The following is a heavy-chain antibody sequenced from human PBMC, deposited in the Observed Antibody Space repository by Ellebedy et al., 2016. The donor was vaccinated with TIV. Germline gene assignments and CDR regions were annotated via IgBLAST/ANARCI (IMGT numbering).Heavy chain of an antibody. D-gene: IGHD3-22*01. CDR2: IYDSGST. CDR3: ARGDDSSAYGY. Sequence: SETLSLXXTVSGGSMRRYSWNWIRQPLGKGLELIGYIYDSGSTNYSPSFKTRVSISVDTSKNQFSLNLRSVTAADTAVYYCARGDDSSAYGYWGQGTLVTVSS. J-gene: IGHJ4*02. V-gene: IGHV4-59*13. CDR1: GGSMRRYS.